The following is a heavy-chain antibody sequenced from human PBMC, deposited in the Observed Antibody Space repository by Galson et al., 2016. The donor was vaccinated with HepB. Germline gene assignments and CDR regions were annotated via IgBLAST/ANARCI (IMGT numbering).Heavy chain of an antibody. CDR1: GFTFSNYW. CDR2: INSDGSAT. V-gene: IGHV3-74*01. Sequence: SLRLSCAASGFTFSNYWIHWVRQAPGKGPAWVSGINSDGSATYYADYVSGRFTISRDNAKNTVYLHMNSLRAEDTAIYYCGSVFEYWGQGTLVAVSS. J-gene: IGHJ4*02. CDR3: GSVFEY.